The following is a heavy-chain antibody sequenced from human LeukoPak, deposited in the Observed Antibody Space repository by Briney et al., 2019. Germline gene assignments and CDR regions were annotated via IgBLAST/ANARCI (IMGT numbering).Heavy chain of an antibody. CDR1: GGSISSGSYY. CDR2: IYYSGNT. J-gene: IGHJ3*02. V-gene: IGHV4-39*07. CDR3: ARDEDPRDI. Sequence: SETLSLTCTVSGGSISSGSYYWSWIRQPPGKGLEWIGTIYYSGNTYYNPSLKSRVTISVDTSKNQFSLKLNSVTAADTAVYYCARDEDPRDIWGQGTMVTVSS.